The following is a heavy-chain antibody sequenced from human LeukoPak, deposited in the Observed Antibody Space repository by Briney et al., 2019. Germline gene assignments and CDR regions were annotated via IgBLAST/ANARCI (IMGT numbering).Heavy chain of an antibody. CDR2: ISGGGVKT. V-gene: IGHV3-23*01. CDR3: ARVPGIIYYYYGMDV. J-gene: IGHJ6*02. D-gene: IGHD1-14*01. CDR1: TFPFTDFA. Sequence: GGSLRLSCAASTFPFTDFAMSWVRQPPGKELEWVELISGGGVKTYYSDSEQGRFTISRDNSKNTLYLQMNDLRAEDTAVCYCARVPGIIYYYYGMDVWGQGTTVTVSS.